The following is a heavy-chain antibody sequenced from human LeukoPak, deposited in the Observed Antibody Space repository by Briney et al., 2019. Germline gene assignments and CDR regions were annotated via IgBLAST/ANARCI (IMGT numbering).Heavy chain of an antibody. J-gene: IGHJ4*02. CDR3: ARDRGSSGWYEFDY. V-gene: IGHV3-7*01. Sequence: PGGSLRLSCAASGFTSSSYWMSWVRQAPGKGLEWVANIKQDGSEKYYVDSVKGRFTISRDNAKNSLYLQMNSLRAEDTAVYYCARDRGSSGWYEFDYRGQGTLVTVSS. CDR2: IKQDGSEK. D-gene: IGHD6-19*01. CDR1: GFTSSSYW.